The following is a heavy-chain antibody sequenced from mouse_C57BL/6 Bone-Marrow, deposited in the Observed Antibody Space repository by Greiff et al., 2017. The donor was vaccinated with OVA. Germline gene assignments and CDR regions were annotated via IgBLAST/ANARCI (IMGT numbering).Heavy chain of an antibody. V-gene: IGHV12-3*01. CDR2: ITHSGET. CDR3: AGDRSGYYGSSYDYYAMDY. J-gene: IGHJ4*01. D-gene: IGHD1-1*01. Sequence: VQLQQSGPGLVKPSQSLFLTCSITGFPITSGYYWIWIRQSPGKPLEWMGYITHSGETFYNPSLQSPISITRETSKNQFFLQLNSVTTEDTAMYYCAGDRSGYYGSSYDYYAMDYWGQGTSVTVSS. CDR1: GFPITSGYY.